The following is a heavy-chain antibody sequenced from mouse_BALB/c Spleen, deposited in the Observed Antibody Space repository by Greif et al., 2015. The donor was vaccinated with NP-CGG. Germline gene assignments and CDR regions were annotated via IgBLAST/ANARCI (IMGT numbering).Heavy chain of an antibody. CDR2: ILPGSGST. V-gene: IGHV1-9*01. J-gene: IGHJ3*01. D-gene: IGHD1-1*01. CDR1: GYTFSSYW. CDR3: ARKGTTVVGNLAY. Sequence: VKLMESGAELMKPGASVKISCKATGYTFSSYWIEWVKQRPGHGLEWIGEILPGSGSTNYNEKFKGKATFTADTSPNTAYMQLSSLTSEDSAVYYCARKGTTVVGNLAYWGQGTLVAVSA.